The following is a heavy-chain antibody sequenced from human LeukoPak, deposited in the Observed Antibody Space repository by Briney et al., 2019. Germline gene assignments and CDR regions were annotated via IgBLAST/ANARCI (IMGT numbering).Heavy chain of an antibody. D-gene: IGHD3-3*01. CDR1: GFTFSSYS. V-gene: IGHV3-48*04. CDR2: ISSSSSTI. J-gene: IGHJ4*02. CDR3: ASRKVWSFDY. Sequence: SGGSLRLSCAASGFTFSSYSMNWVRQAPGKGLEWVSYISSSSSTIYYADSVKDRFTIPRDNAKNSLYLQMNSLRAEDTAVYYCASRKVWSFDYWGQGTLVTVSS.